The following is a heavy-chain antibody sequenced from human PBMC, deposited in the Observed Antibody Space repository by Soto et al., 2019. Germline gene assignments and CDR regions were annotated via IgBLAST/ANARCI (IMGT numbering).Heavy chain of an antibody. Sequence: GASVKVSCKAFGYTFTNYAIHWVRQAPGQRLEWMGWINAGNGNTKYSQKIQGRVTITRDTSASTAYMDLSSLRSEDAAVYYCARAVAGTPSSFDYWGQGTLVTVSS. CDR1: GYTFTNYA. J-gene: IGHJ4*02. D-gene: IGHD6-13*01. V-gene: IGHV1-3*01. CDR2: INAGNGNT. CDR3: ARAVAGTPSSFDY.